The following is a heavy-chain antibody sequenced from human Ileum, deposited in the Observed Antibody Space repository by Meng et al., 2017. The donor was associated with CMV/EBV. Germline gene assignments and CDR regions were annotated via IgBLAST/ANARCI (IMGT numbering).Heavy chain of an antibody. CDR2: IFDNGNTDYNPS. CDR1: GGSISSGHW. Sequence: GSLRLSCAVSGGSISSGHWWTWVRQSPGKGLEWIGEIFDNGNTDYNPSNYNPSLESRLNISVDRPRNQFSLKQSSMTAADSAVYYCARVLQIYSGFYTDCWGRGTLVTVSS. V-gene: IGHV4-4*02. J-gene: IGHJ4*02. CDR3: ARVLQIYSGFYTDC. D-gene: IGHD6-19*01.